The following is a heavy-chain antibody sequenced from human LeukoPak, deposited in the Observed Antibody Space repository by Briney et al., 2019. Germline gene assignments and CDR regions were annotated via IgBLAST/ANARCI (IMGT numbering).Heavy chain of an antibody. CDR3: ATFTYCGGDCYSLDAFDI. Sequence: PGGSLRLSCAASGFTFSSYWMSWVRQAPGKGLEWVANIKQDGSEKYYVDSVKGRFTISRDNAKNSLYLQMNSLRAEDTAVYYCATFTYCGGDCYSLDAFDIWGQGTMVTASS. V-gene: IGHV3-7*01. D-gene: IGHD2-21*01. CDR2: IKQDGSEK. J-gene: IGHJ3*02. CDR1: GFTFSSYW.